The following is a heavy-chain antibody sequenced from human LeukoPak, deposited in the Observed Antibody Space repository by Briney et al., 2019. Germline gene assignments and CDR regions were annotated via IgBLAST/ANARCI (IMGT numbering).Heavy chain of an antibody. D-gene: IGHD4-11*01. CDR2: ISSSGSGGNT. J-gene: IGHJ6*02. CDR1: GVTLSSYA. CDR3: AGAVTTFGYYYYGMDV. V-gene: IGHV3-23*01. Sequence: GGSLRLSCAASGVTLSSYAMSWARQAPGKGLEWVSGISSSGSGGNTYYADSVKGRFTISRDSSKNTLYLQMNSLGAEDTAVYYCAGAVTTFGYYYYGMDVWGQGTTVTVSS.